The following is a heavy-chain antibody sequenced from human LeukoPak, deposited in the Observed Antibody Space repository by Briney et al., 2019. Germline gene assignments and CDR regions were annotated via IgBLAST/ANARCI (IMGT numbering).Heavy chain of an antibody. CDR3: AGKCRSCDKTQDYSSSWALNYFDY. V-gene: IGHV4-39*01. D-gene: IGHD6-13*01. CDR1: GGSISSSSYY. J-gene: IGHJ4*02. Sequence: PSETLSLTCTVSGGSISSSSYYWGWIRQPPGKGLEWIGSIYYSGSTYYNPSLKSRVTISVDTSKNQFSLKLSSVTAADTAVYYCAGKCRSCDKTQDYSSSWALNYFDYWGQGTLVTVSS. CDR2: IYYSGST.